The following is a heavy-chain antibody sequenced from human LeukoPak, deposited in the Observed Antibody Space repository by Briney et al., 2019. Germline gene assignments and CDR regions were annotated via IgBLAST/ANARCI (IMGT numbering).Heavy chain of an antibody. CDR3: GVVPAAIAENNWFDP. V-gene: IGHV3-48*03. D-gene: IGHD2-2*01. CDR2: IISSGSTI. J-gene: IGHJ5*02. CDR1: GFTFSSYE. Sequence: GSLRPSRASPGFTFSSYEMNWVRQAPAKGLEWVSYIISSGSTIYYADSVKGRFTISRDNAKNSLYLQMNSLRAEDTAVYYCGVVPAAIAENNWFDPCGQGTLVTVSS.